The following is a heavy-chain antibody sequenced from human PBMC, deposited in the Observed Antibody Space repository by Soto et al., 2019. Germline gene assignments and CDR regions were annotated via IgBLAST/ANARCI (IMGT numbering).Heavy chain of an antibody. Sequence: EVQLVESGGGLVQPGGSLRLSCAASGFTFSNYWMSWVRQARGKGLEWVANIKQDGSEKYYVDSVNGRFTISRDNAKNSLSLQMNSMRAEDTAVYYCAREKRANGYFDYWGQGTLVTVSS. V-gene: IGHV3-7*01. J-gene: IGHJ4*02. CDR3: AREKRANGYFDY. CDR1: GFTFSNYW. CDR2: IKQDGSEK. D-gene: IGHD6-25*01.